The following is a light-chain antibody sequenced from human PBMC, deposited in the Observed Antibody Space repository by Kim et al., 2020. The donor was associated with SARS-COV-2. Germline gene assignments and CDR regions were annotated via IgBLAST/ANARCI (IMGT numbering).Light chain of an antibody. CDR2: SND. CDR3: QTYDNSPTGYV. V-gene: IGLV1-40*01. Sequence: QSVLTQPPSVSGAPGRRVTISCIGTNSNIGAGYEVHWYQVLPGTAPKLLIYSNDIRASGVPDRFSGSKSGSLASLAITGLQTEDEADYYCQTYDNSPTGYVFGTGIKVTVL. J-gene: IGLJ1*01. CDR1: NSNIGAGYE.